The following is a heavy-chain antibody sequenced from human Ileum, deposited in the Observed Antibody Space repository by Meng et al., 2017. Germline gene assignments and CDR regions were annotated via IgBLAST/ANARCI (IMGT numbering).Heavy chain of an antibody. D-gene: IGHD4-23*01. CDR2: IGGSASPI. Sequence: GESLKISCEASRFSFRSYEMKWVRQAPGKGLEWVSYIGGSASPIHYADSVKGRFIVSRDNAKNSLYLQMNNLGDEDTATYFCARESRSENSPNDSAFDIWGQGTLVTVSS. J-gene: IGHJ3*02. CDR3: ARESRSENSPNDSAFDI. CDR1: RFSFRSYE. V-gene: IGHV3-48*03.